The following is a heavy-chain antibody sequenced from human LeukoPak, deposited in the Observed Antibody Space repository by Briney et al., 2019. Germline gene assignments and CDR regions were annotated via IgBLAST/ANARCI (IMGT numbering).Heavy chain of an antibody. J-gene: IGHJ4*02. CDR1: EFTLSSYW. CDR3: ARAFDY. CDR2: IKQDGSQK. V-gene: IGHV3-7*01. Sequence: PGGSLRLSCAASEFTLSSYWMSWVRQAPGKGLEWVANIKQDGSQKYYVDSVKGRFTISRDNAKNSLYLQMNSLRAEDTAVYYCARAFDYWGQGTLVTVAS.